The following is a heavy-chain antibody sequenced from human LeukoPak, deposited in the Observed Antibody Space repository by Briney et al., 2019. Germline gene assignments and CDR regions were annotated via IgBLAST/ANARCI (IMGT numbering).Heavy chain of an antibody. D-gene: IGHD6-19*01. J-gene: IGHJ4*02. CDR3: ARDLSLGIAVAEGYFDY. CDR1: GGTFSSYA. Sequence: SVKVSCKASGGTFSSYAISWVRQAPGQGLEWMGRIIPIFGTANYAQKFQGRVTITTDESTSTAYMELSSLRSEDTAVYYCARDLSLGIAVAEGYFDYRGQGTLVTVSS. CDR2: IIPIFGTA. V-gene: IGHV1-69*05.